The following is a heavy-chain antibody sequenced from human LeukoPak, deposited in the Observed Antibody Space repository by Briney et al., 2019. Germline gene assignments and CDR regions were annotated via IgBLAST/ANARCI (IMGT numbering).Heavy chain of an antibody. Sequence: GGSLRLSCAASGFAFSSFAMGWAGQPQGKGLEWLSPLIGGGNTTFYADSVRGRFTISRDNSKNTLYLHMDSLRPDDTAIYYCTKELHVAVAVADYYYFYMDVWGRGTAVTVSS. CDR2: LIGGGNTT. CDR3: TKELHVAVAVADYYYFYMDV. J-gene: IGHJ6*03. V-gene: IGHV3-23*01. D-gene: IGHD6-19*01. CDR1: GFAFSSFA.